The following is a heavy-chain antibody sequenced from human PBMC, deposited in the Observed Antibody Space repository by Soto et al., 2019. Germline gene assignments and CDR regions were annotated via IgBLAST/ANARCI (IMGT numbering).Heavy chain of an antibody. D-gene: IGHD6-13*01. CDR2: IYYSGST. J-gene: IGHJ5*02. CDR3: ARGRGSIAAVYNWFDP. CDR1: GGSVSSGSYY. Sequence: SETLSLTCTVSGGSVSSGSYYWSWIRQPPGKGLEWIGYIYYSGSTNYNPSLKGRVTISVDTSKNQFSLKLSSVTAADTAVYYCARGRGSIAAVYNWFDPWGQGTLVTVSS. V-gene: IGHV4-61*01.